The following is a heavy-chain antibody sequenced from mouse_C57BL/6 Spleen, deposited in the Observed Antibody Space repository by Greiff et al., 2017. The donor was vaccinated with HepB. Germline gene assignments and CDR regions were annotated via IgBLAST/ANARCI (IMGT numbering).Heavy chain of an antibody. Sequence: EVKVVESEGGLVQPGSSMKLSCTASGFTFSDYYMAWVRQVPEKGLEWVANINYDGSSTYYLDSLKSRFIISRDNAKNILYLQMSSLKSEDTATYYCARDGYYVGWYFDVWGTGTTVTVSS. D-gene: IGHD2-3*01. J-gene: IGHJ1*03. V-gene: IGHV5-16*01. CDR2: INYDGSST. CDR1: GFTFSDYY. CDR3: ARDGYYVGWYFDV.